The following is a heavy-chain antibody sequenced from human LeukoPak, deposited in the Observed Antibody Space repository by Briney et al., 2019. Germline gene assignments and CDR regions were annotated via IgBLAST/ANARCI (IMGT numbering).Heavy chain of an antibody. V-gene: IGHV3-7*01. J-gene: IGHJ4*02. CDR2: IKQDGSEK. CDR3: ARLREWVPYNY. D-gene: IGHD1-26*01. CDR1: GFTFSSYW. Sequence: GGSLRLSCAASGFTFSSYWISWVRQAPGKGLEWVANIKQDGSEKYYVDSVKGRFTISRDNAKNSLYLQMNSLRAEDTAVYYCARLREWVPYNYWGQGTLVTVSS.